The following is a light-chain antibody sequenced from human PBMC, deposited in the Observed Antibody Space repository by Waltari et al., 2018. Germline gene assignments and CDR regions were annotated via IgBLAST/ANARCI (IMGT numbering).Light chain of an antibody. CDR1: QSLLYTSNNKNY. CDR3: LQYLHTPRT. Sequence: DVVMNQSPDSLAVSLGERATINCKSSQSLLYTSNNKNYLAWYQQKPGQPPKLLIYWASSRESGVPDRFSGSGSGTDFTLTISGLQAEDVASYFCLQYLHTPRTFGQGTKVEIK. J-gene: IGKJ1*01. V-gene: IGKV4-1*01. CDR2: WAS.